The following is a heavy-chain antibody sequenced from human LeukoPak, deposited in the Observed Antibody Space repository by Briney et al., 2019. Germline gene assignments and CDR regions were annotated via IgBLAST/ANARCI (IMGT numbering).Heavy chain of an antibody. CDR3: ARDGPYYYGSGSYLIFDY. J-gene: IGHJ4*02. D-gene: IGHD3-10*01. V-gene: IGHV1-69*05. CDR2: IIPIFGTA. Sequence: SVKVSCKASGGTFSSYAISWVRQAPGQGLEWMGRIIPIFGTANYAQKFQGRVTITTDESTSTAYMELSSLRSEDTAVYYCARDGPYYYGSGSYLIFDYWGQGTLVTVSS. CDR1: GGTFSSYA.